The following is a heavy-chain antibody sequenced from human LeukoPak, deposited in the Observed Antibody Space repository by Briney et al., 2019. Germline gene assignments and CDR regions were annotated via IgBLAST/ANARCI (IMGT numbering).Heavy chain of an antibody. CDR3: ARPQLAARGWDYYMDV. V-gene: IGHV4-59*01. J-gene: IGHJ6*03. Sequence: SETLSLTCTVSGGSISSYYWSWIRQPPGKGLEWIGYIYYSGSTNYNPSLKSRVTISVDTSKNQFSLKLSSVTAADTAVYYCARPQLAARGWDYYMDVWGKGTTVTVSS. D-gene: IGHD6-6*01. CDR1: GGSISSYY. CDR2: IYYSGST.